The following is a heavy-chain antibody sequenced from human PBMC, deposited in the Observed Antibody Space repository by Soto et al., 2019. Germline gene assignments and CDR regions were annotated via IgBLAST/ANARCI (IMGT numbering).Heavy chain of an antibody. CDR2: IIPIFGTA. V-gene: IGHV1-69*13. CDR3: ARAYYDFWSGYYPDYGMDV. CDR1: GGTFSSYA. D-gene: IGHD3-3*01. Sequence: SVKVSCKASGGTFSSYAISWVRQAPGQGLEWMGGIIPIFGTANYAQKFQGRVTITADESTSTAYMELSSLRSEDTAVYYCARAYYDFWSGYYPDYGMDVWGQGTTVTVSS. J-gene: IGHJ6*02.